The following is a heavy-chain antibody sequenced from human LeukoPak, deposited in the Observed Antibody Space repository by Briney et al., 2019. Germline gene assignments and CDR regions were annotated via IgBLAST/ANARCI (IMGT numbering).Heavy chain of an antibody. CDR1: GGTFSSYA. Sequence: SVKVSCKASGGTFSSYAISWVRQAPGQGLEWMGGIIPIFGTANYAQKFQGRVTITADESTSTAYMELSRLRSDDTAVYYCARGAAPYYYGMDVWGQGTTVTVSS. CDR2: IIPIFGTA. V-gene: IGHV1-69*13. CDR3: ARGAAPYYYGMDV. J-gene: IGHJ6*02. D-gene: IGHD2-15*01.